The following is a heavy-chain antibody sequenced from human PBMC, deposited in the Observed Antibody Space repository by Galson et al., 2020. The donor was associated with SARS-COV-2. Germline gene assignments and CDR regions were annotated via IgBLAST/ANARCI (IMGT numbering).Heavy chain of an antibody. CDR1: GFTFTSSA. CDR3: AAPDCSSTSCNDAVDI. D-gene: IGHD2-2*01. V-gene: IGHV1-58*01. CDR2: IVVGSGNT. Sequence: SVKVSCKASGFTFTSSAVQWVRQARGQRLEWIGWIVVGSGNTNYAQKFQERVTITRDMSTSTAYMELSSLRSEDTAVYYCAAPDCSSTSCNDAVDIWGQGTMVTVSS. J-gene: IGHJ3*02.